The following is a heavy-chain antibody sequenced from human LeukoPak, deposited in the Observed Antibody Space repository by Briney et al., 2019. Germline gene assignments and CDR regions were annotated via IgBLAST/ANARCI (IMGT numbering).Heavy chain of an antibody. CDR2: IYPGDSDT. CDR3: ARLVSPGYSPLSGYYYGMDV. V-gene: IGHV5-51*01. Sequence: GESLKISCKGSGYSFTSYWIGWVRQMPGKGLEWMGIIYPGDSDTRYSPSFQGQVTISADKSISTAYLQWSSLKASDTAMYYCARLVSPGYSPLSGYYYGMDVWGQGTTVTVSS. CDR1: GYSFTSYW. D-gene: IGHD2-15*01. J-gene: IGHJ6*02.